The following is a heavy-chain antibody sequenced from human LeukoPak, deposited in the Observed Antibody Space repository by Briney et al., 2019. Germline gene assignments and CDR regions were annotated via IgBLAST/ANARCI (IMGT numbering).Heavy chain of an antibody. CDR3: ARDAPRATIFGVVIIVDCMDV. V-gene: IGHV3-21*01. J-gene: IGHJ6*03. D-gene: IGHD3-3*01. Sequence: GGSPRLSCAASGFTFSSYSMNWVRQAPGKGLEWVSSISSSSSCIYYADSVKGRFTISRDNAKNSLYLQMNSLRAEDTAVYYCARDAPRATIFGVVIIVDCMDVWGKGTTVTVSS. CDR1: GFTFSSYS. CDR2: ISSSSSCI.